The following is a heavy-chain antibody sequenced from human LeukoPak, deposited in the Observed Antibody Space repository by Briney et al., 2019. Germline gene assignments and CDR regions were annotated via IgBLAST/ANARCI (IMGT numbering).Heavy chain of an antibody. J-gene: IGHJ4*02. CDR1: GFTFSSYG. D-gene: IGHD3-22*01. CDR3: ARDGVSYYYDSSGYYGLDY. Sequence: PGGSLRLSCAASGFTFSSYGMHWVRQAPGKGLEWVAVIWYDGSNKYYADSVKGRFTISRDNSKNTLYLQMNSLRAEDTAVYYCARDGVSYYYDSSGYYGLDYWGQGTLVTVSS. V-gene: IGHV3-33*01. CDR2: IWYDGSNK.